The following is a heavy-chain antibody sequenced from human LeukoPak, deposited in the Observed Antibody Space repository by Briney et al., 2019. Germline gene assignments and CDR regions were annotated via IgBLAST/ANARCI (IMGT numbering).Heavy chain of an antibody. V-gene: IGHV4-39*07. CDR1: GGSISSSSYY. CDR3: ARDVVVPAL. CDR2: IYYSGST. J-gene: IGHJ4*02. D-gene: IGHD2-2*01. Sequence: SETLSLTCTVSGGSISSSSYYWGWIRQPPGKGLEWIGSIYYSGSTYYNPSLKSRVTISVDTSKNQFSLKMRSVTAADTAVYYCARDVVVPALWGQGTQVTVSS.